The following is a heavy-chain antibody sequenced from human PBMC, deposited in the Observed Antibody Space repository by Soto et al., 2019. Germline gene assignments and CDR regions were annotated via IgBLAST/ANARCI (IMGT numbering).Heavy chain of an antibody. Sequence: GGSLRLSCAASGFTLSDYYMSWIRQAPGKGLECVSYISSSSSYTNYADSVKGRFTISRDNAKNTLYLQMNSLRAEDTAVYYCARDVGVVVPAANYFDYWGQGTLVTVS. CDR3: ARDVGVVVPAANYFDY. CDR2: ISSSSSYT. J-gene: IGHJ4*02. CDR1: GFTLSDYY. V-gene: IGHV3-11*06. D-gene: IGHD2-2*01.